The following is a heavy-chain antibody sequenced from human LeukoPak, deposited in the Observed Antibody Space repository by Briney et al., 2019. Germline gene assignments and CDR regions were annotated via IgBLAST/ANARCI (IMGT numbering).Heavy chain of an antibody. CDR3: ATSLAGGEY. V-gene: IGHV3-7*01. J-gene: IGHJ4*02. Sequence: PGGSLRLSCAASGFTVSSNYMSWVRQAPGKGLEWVANIKEDGSEKYYVDSVKGRFTISRDNAKNSVYLQMNSLRAEDTAVYYCATSLAGGEYWGQGTLVTVSS. CDR1: GFTVSSNY. D-gene: IGHD3-16*01. CDR2: IKEDGSEK.